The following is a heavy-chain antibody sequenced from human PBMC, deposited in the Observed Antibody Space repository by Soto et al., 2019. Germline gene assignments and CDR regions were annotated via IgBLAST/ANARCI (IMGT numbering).Heavy chain of an antibody. Sequence: GGSLRLSCVASGFTFSSYWMHWVRQAPGKGPLWVSRIKSDGSGTYYADSVKGRLTISRDSSKNTLSLQMNSLRAEDTAVYYCAKGGRQWLVTSDFNYWGQGALVTVSS. CDR1: GFTFSSYW. J-gene: IGHJ4*02. V-gene: IGHV3-74*01. CDR3: AKGGRQWLVTSDFNY. D-gene: IGHD6-19*01. CDR2: IKSDGSGT.